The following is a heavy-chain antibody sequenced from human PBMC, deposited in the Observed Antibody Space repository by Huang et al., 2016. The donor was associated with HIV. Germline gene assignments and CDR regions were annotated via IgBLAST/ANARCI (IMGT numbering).Heavy chain of an antibody. J-gene: IGHJ4*02. CDR1: GFTFDDYA. Sequence: EVQLVESGGGLVQPGRSLRLSCAASGFTFDDYAMNWVRQGPGKGLGWVSGISWNSGSIGYADSVKGRFTISRDNAKNSLYLQMNSLRAEDTALYYGAKDTYYDILTAYYSYFDYWGQGTLVTVSS. CDR2: ISWNSGSI. CDR3: AKDTYYDILTAYYSYFDY. V-gene: IGHV3-9*01. D-gene: IGHD3-9*01.